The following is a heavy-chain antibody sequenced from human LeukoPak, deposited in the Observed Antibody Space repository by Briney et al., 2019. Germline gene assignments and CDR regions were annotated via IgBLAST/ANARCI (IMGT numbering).Heavy chain of an antibody. CDR1: GFTFSNYW. CDR3: VRPLRSPGAWDAFDI. D-gene: IGHD1-26*01. Sequence: PGGSLRLSCAASGFTFSNYWMSWVRRAPGKGLEWVANIKQDGSEKYYVDSVKGRFTISRDNAKNSLYLQMNSLRAEDTAVYYCVRPLRSPGAWDAFDIWGQGTMVTVSS. CDR2: IKQDGSEK. V-gene: IGHV3-7*01. J-gene: IGHJ3*02.